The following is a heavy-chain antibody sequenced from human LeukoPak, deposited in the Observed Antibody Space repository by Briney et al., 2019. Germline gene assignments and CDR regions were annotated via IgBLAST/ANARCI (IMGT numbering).Heavy chain of an antibody. CDR3: AREETFYYDSSGFDY. J-gene: IGHJ4*02. CDR1: GGSISSGDSY. Sequence: SQTLSLTCSVSGGSISSGDSYWSWIRQPPGKGLEWIGYIYYSGSTYYNPSLKSRVTISVDTSKNQSSLKLSSVTAADTAVYYCAREETFYYDSSGFDYWGQGTLVTVSS. CDR2: IYYSGST. V-gene: IGHV4-30-4*01. D-gene: IGHD3-22*01.